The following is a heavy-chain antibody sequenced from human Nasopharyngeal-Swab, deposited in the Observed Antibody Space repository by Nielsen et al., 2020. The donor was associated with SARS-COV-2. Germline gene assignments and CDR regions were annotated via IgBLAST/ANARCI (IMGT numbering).Heavy chain of an antibody. CDR2: IWYDGSNK. CDR1: GFTFSSYG. D-gene: IGHD3-3*02. J-gene: IGHJ6*02. V-gene: IGHV3-33*03. CDR3: AKEINNFDYYYYTMDV. Sequence: GESLKISCAASGFTFSSYGMHWVRQAPGKGLEWVAVIWYDGSNKYYADSVKGRFTISRDNAKNSLYLQMNSLRPEDTALYYCAKEINNFDYYYYTMDVWGQGTTVTVSS.